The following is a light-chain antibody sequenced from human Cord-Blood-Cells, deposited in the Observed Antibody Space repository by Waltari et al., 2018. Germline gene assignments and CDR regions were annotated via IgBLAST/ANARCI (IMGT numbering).Light chain of an antibody. Sequence: QSALTQPASVSGSPGQSITISCTGTSSDVGGYNYVSWYQQHPGKAPKLMIYDVSNLPSGVSNRFSGSKSGITAALTISGLQAEDEADYYGSSYTSSSTLVVFGGGTRLTVL. CDR2: DVS. CDR1: SSDVGGYNY. J-gene: IGLJ2*01. CDR3: SSYTSSSTLVV. V-gene: IGLV2-14*01.